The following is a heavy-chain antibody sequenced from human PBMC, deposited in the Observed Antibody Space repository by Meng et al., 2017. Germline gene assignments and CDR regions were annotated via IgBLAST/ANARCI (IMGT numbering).Heavy chain of an antibody. D-gene: IGHD6-13*01. Sequence: ASVKVSCKASGYTFTSYAMHWVRQAPGQRLEWMGWINAGNGNTKYSQKFQGRVTITRDTSASTAYMELSSLRSEDTAVYYCARGGSSWSYFDYWSQGTLVTVSS. CDR2: INAGNGNT. CDR1: GYTFTSYA. J-gene: IGHJ4*02. V-gene: IGHV1-3*01. CDR3: ARGGSSWSYFDY.